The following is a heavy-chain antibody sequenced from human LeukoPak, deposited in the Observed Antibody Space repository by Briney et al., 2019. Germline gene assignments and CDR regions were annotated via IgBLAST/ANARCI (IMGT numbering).Heavy chain of an antibody. CDR1: GFTFSSYG. V-gene: IGHV3-30*02. CDR3: ARDYYDTHGPTDY. D-gene: IGHD3-22*01. Sequence: GGSLRLSCAASGFTFSSYGMHWVRQAPGKGLEWVAFIWYDGSNKYYADSVKGRFTISRDNSKNTLYLQVNSLRAEDTAVYYCARDYYDTHGPTDYWGQGTLVTVSS. CDR2: IWYDGSNK. J-gene: IGHJ4*02.